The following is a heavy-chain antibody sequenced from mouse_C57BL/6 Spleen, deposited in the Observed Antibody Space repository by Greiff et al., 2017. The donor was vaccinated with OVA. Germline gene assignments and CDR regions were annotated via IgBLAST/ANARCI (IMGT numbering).Heavy chain of an antibody. CDR1: GFTFTDYY. Sequence: EVKVVESGGGLVQPGGSLSLSCAASGFTFTDYYMSWVRQPPGKALEWLGFIRNKANGYTTEYSASVKGRFTISRDNSQSILYLQMNALGAEDSATYYCARYGSSYGWYFDVWGTGTTVTVSS. CDR3: ARYGSSYGWYFDV. CDR2: IRNKANGYTT. D-gene: IGHD1-1*01. J-gene: IGHJ1*03. V-gene: IGHV7-3*01.